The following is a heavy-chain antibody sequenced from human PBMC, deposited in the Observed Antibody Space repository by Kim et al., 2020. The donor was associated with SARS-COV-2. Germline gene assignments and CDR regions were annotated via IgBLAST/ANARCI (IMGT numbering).Heavy chain of an antibody. CDR1: GGSISSSNW. Sequence: SETLSLTCAVSGGSISSSNWWSWVRQPPGKGLEWIGEIYHSGSTNYNPSLKSRVTISVDKSKNQFSLKLSSVTAADTAVYYCASVGSREWSFDYWGQGTLVTVSS. J-gene: IGHJ4*02. D-gene: IGHD3-3*01. CDR2: IYHSGST. CDR3: ASVGSREWSFDY. V-gene: IGHV4-4*02.